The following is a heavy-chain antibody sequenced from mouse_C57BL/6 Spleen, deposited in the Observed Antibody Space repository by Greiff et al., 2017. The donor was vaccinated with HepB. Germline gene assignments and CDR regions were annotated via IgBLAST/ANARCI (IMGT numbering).Heavy chain of an antibody. CDR2: ISSGGSYT. Sequence: EVQGVESGGDLVKPGGSLKLSCAASGFTFSSYGMSWVRQTPDKRLEWVATISSGGSYTYYPDSVKGRFTISRDNAKNTLYLQMSSLKSEDTARYYCARQGTYDYLDYWGQGTTLTVSS. CDR1: GFTFSSYG. V-gene: IGHV5-6*01. CDR3: ARQGTYDYLDY. D-gene: IGHD2-3*01. J-gene: IGHJ2*01.